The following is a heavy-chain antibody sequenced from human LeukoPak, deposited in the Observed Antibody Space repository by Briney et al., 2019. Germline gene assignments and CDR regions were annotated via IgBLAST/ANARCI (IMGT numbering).Heavy chain of an antibody. Sequence: PSETLSLTCTVPGGSISSYYWSWIRQPPGRGLEWIGYIYYSGSTNYNPSLKSRVTISVDTSKNQFSLKLSSVTAADTAVYYCARAYYYDSSGYWPLPDAFDIWGQGTMVTVSS. CDR1: GGSISSYY. CDR3: ARAYYYDSSGYWPLPDAFDI. V-gene: IGHV4-59*08. D-gene: IGHD3-22*01. J-gene: IGHJ3*02. CDR2: IYYSGST.